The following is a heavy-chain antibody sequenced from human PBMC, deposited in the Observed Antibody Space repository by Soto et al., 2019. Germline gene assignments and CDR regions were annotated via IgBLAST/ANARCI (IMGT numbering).Heavy chain of an antibody. CDR1: GYTFTGYY. V-gene: IGHV1-2*04. CDR3: ARDSRLRFLEWLPPNDAFDI. CDR2: INPNSGGT. J-gene: IGHJ3*02. Sequence: ASVKVSCKASGYTFTGYYMHWVRQAPGQGLEWMGWINPNSGGTNYAQKFQGWVTMTRDTSISTAYMELSRLRSDDTAVYYCARDSRLRFLEWLPPNDAFDIWGQGTMVTV. D-gene: IGHD3-3*01.